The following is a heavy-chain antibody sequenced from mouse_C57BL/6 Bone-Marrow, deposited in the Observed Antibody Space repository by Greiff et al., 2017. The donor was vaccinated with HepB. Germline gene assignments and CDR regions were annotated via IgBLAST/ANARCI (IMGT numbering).Heavy chain of an antibody. J-gene: IGHJ2*01. CDR2: IDPENGDT. CDR1: GFNIKDDY. V-gene: IGHV14-4*01. CDR3: TTDLFDY. Sequence: EVQLQQSGAELVRPGASVKLSCTASGFNIKDDYMHWVKQRPEQGLEWIGWIDPENGDTEYASKFQGKATITADTSSNPAYLQLSSLTSEDTAVYYCTTDLFDYWGQGTTLTVSS.